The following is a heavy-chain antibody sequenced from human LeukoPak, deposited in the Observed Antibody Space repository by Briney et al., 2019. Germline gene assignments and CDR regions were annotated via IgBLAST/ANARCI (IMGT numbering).Heavy chain of an antibody. CDR1: GFTFSSYA. Sequence: PGGSLRLSCAASGFTFSSYAMNWVRQAPGKGLEWVSGIGYTGDSTFYADSVKGRFIVSRDSSKNTLFLHMNSLRAEDTALYYCAKSPTVDAAFDIWGQGTMVTVSS. CDR2: IGYTGDST. CDR3: AKSPTVDAAFDI. J-gene: IGHJ3*02. D-gene: IGHD4-23*01. V-gene: IGHV3-23*01.